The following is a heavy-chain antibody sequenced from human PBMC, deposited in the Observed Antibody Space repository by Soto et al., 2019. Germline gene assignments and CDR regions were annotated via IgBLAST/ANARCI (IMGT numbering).Heavy chain of an antibody. Sequence: SETLSLTCTVPGGSFSGGGYYWSWIRQHPGKGLEWMGYISYSGSTKYKPSLQSRTTISVDTSKNQFSLRLTSVTAADTAIYFCARTSIFGVVLNAFDIWGPGTMVTVS. CDR1: GGSFSGGGYY. CDR3: ARTSIFGVVLNAFDI. J-gene: IGHJ3*02. V-gene: IGHV4-31*03. D-gene: IGHD3-3*01. CDR2: ISYSGST.